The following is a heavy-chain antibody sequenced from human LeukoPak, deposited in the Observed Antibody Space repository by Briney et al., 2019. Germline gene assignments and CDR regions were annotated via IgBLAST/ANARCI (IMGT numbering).Heavy chain of an antibody. CDR1: GYTFSSYG. CDR2: IWYDGSNK. Sequence: GGSLRLSCAASGYTFSSYGMYWVRQAPGEGLEWVAVIWYDGSNKYYADSVKGRFTISRDNSKTTLYPQMNSLRAEDTAVYYCAKVRGYSYANEYHFDYWGQGTLDTVSS. V-gene: IGHV3-33*06. CDR3: AKVRGYSYANEYHFDY. D-gene: IGHD5-18*01. J-gene: IGHJ4*02.